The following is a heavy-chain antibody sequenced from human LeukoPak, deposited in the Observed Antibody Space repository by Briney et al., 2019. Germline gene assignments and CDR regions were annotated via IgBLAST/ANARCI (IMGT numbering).Heavy chain of an antibody. J-gene: IGHJ4*02. CDR1: GYTFTSYY. Sequence: ASVKVSCKASGYTFTSYYMHWVRQAPGQGLEWMGIINPSGGSTSYARKFQGRVTMTRDTSTSTVYMELSSLRSEDTAVYYCAKGLDIVVVVAAFDYWGQGTLVTVSS. CDR3: AKGLDIVVVVAAFDY. V-gene: IGHV1-46*01. CDR2: INPSGGST. D-gene: IGHD2-15*01.